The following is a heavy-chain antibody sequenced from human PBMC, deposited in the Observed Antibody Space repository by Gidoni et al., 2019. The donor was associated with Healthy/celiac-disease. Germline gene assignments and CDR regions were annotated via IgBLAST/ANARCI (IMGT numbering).Heavy chain of an antibody. V-gene: IGHV1-69*01. Sequence: QVQLVQSGAEVKKPGSSVKVSCKASGGTFSSYAISWVRQAPGQGLEWMGGIIPIFGTANYAQKFQGRVTITADESTSTAYMELSSLRSEDTAVYYCASRPVYAVTTEYAFDIWGQGTMVTVSS. CDR1: GGTFSSYA. CDR3: ASRPVYAVTTEYAFDI. CDR2: IIPIFGTA. J-gene: IGHJ3*02. D-gene: IGHD4-17*01.